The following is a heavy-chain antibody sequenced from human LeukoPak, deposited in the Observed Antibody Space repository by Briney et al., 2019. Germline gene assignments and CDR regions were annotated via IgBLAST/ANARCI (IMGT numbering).Heavy chain of an antibody. J-gene: IGHJ5*02. CDR3: AKPSWNPESDWIDP. CDR2: IYYTGST. Sequence: SETLSLTCTVSGGSISTYSWSWIRQPPGKGLEWIGYIYYTGSTNYNPSLKSRVTISVDTSKNQFSLRLSSVTAADTAVYYCAKPSWNPESDWIDPWGRGTLVIVSS. D-gene: IGHD1-1*01. V-gene: IGHV4-59*08. CDR1: GGSISTYS.